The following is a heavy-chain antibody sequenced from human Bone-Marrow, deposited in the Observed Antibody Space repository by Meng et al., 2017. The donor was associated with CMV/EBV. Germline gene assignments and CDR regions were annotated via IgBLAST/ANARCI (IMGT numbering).Heavy chain of an antibody. J-gene: IGHJ5*02. Sequence: GGSLRLSCAASGFTSSSYAMHWVRQAPGKGLEWVAVISYDGSNKYYADSVKGRFTISRDNSKNTLYLQMNSLRAEDTAVYYCARTDIVVVPWFDPWGQGTLVTGSS. CDR3: ARTDIVVVPWFDP. CDR2: ISYDGSNK. CDR1: GFTSSSYA. V-gene: IGHV3-30-3*01. D-gene: IGHD2-2*01.